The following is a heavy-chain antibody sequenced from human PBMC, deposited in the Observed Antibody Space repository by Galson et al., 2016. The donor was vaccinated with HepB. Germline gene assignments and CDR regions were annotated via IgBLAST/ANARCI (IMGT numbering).Heavy chain of an antibody. CDR3: ARAFGGYYYYMDV. Sequence: VKVSCKASGYRFTSYGIAWVRQAPGQGLEWVGWISPYKGDTDYAQRLQGRVTLATDTSTGTVYMDLRSLRSDDTAVYYCARAFGGYYYYMDVWGQGTTVTVSS. CDR2: ISPYKGDT. V-gene: IGHV1-18*04. D-gene: IGHD3-16*01. CDR1: GYRFTSYG. J-gene: IGHJ6*03.